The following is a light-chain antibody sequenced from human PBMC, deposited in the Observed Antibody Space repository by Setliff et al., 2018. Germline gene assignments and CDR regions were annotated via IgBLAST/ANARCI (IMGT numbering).Light chain of an antibody. CDR1: QDMSNN. Sequence: DIQMTQSPPSLSASVGDRVTITCRASQDMSNNLNWFQQKAGKAPKLLIYAASNLQSGVPSRFSGSGAGTDFTLTIKNLQPEDFATYYCQQTYRTPYTVGQGTKVDIK. CDR3: QQTYRTPYT. CDR2: AAS. V-gene: IGKV1-39*01. J-gene: IGKJ2*01.